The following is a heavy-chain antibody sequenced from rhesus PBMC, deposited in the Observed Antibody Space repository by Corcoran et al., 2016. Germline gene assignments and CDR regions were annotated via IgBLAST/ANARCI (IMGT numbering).Heavy chain of an antibody. CDR1: GFSISTTGTG. CDR2: IYWNDSK. CDR3: ARVPNYYGSGYSDY. D-gene: IGHD3-28*01. J-gene: IGHJ4*01. Sequence: QVTLKESGPALVKPTQTLTLTCTFTGFSISTTGTGVGWIRQPPGKPLEWLASIYWNDSKYYLTSLKSRLTNSTVTSKNQVVLAMTNIVPVDTATYYCARVPNYYGSGYSDYWGQGVLVTVSS. V-gene: IGHV2-95*01.